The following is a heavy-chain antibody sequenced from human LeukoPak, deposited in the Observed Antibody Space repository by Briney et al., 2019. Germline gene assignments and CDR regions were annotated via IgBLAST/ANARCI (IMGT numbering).Heavy chain of an antibody. CDR2: IIPIFGTA. V-gene: IGHV1-69*05. Sequence: ASVKVSCKASGGTFSSYAISWVRQAPGQGLEWMGGIIPIFGTANYAQKFQGRVTITTDESTSTAYMELSSLRSEDTAVYYCARAADSSGYWLYYFDYWGQGTLVTVSS. J-gene: IGHJ4*02. D-gene: IGHD3-22*01. CDR3: ARAADSSGYWLYYFDY. CDR1: GGTFSSYA.